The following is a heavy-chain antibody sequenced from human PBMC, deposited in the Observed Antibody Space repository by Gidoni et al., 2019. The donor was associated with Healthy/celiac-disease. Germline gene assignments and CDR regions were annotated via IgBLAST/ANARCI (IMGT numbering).Heavy chain of an antibody. D-gene: IGHD3-22*01. CDR1: GFTFSSYS. CDR2: ISSSSSTI. Sequence: EVQLVESGGGLVQPGGSLSLSCAASGFTFSSYSMNWVRQAPGKGLEWVSYISSSSSTIYYADSVKGRFTISRDNAKNSLYLQMNSLRDEDTAVYYCAREPRNYYDSSGNDAFDIWGQGTMVTVSS. J-gene: IGHJ3*02. V-gene: IGHV3-48*02. CDR3: AREPRNYYDSSGNDAFDI.